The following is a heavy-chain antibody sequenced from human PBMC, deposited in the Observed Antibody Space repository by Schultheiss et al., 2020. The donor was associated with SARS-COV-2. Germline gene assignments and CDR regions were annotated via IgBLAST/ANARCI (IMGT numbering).Heavy chain of an antibody. CDR2: INHSGSP. J-gene: IGHJ6*02. CDR1: GGSISSSNW. Sequence: SQTLSLTCAVSGGSISSSNWWSWVRQPPGKGLEWIGEINHSGSPNYNPSLKRRVTISVDTPKNQFSLKLSSVTAADTAVYYCATWDLGYYGMDVWGQGTTVTVSS. D-gene: IGHD1-26*01. V-gene: IGHV4-4*02. CDR3: ATWDLGYYGMDV.